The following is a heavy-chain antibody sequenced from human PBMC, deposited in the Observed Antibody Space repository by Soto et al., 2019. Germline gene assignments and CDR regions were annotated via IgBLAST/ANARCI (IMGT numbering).Heavy chain of an antibody. D-gene: IGHD1-1*01. CDR2: IYPDDSDT. Sequence: EVQLVQSGAEVKKPGESLKISCKASGFSFTSYWIAWVRQIPGNGLEWMGVIYPDDSDTRYSPSFQGQVTISADKSSSTAYLQWSSLKASDTAIYYCARPPSGASTRRRWYFDYWGHGTLVTVSS. CDR3: ARPPSGASTRRRWYFDY. CDR1: GFSFTSYW. J-gene: IGHJ4*01. V-gene: IGHV5-51*01.